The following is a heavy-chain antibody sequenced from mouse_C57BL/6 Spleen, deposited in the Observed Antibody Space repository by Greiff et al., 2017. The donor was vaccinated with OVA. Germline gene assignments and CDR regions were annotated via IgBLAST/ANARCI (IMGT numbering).Heavy chain of an antibody. Sequence: QVQLQQPGAELVKPGASVKLSCKASGYTFPSYWMPWVKQRPGQGLEWIGMIHPNSGSTNDNEKFKSKATLTVDKSSSTAYMQLSSLTSEDSAVYYCAREDYDYDGFDYWGQGTTLTVSS. J-gene: IGHJ2*01. CDR2: IHPNSGST. D-gene: IGHD2-4*01. CDR1: GYTFPSYW. V-gene: IGHV1-64*01. CDR3: AREDYDYDGFDY.